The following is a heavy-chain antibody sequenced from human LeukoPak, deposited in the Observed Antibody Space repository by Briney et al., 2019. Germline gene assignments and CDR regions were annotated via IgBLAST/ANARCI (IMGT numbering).Heavy chain of an antibody. Sequence: PSETLSLTCTVSGGSISSSSYYWGWIRQPPGKGLEWIGSIYYSGSTYYNPSLKSRVTISVDTSKNQFSLKLSSVTAADTAVYYCARASPPVIAAAGTVAFDIWGQGTMVTVSS. J-gene: IGHJ3*02. CDR1: GGSISSSSYY. V-gene: IGHV4-39*07. D-gene: IGHD6-13*01. CDR2: IYYSGST. CDR3: ARASPPVIAAAGTVAFDI.